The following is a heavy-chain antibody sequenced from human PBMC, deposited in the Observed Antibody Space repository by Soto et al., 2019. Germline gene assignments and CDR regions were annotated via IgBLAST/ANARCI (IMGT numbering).Heavy chain of an antibody. CDR2: IYHTGDT. CDR3: VRQGIGDLHGLVDV. D-gene: IGHD3-10*01. CDR1: SGPSRSHN. J-gene: IGHJ6*02. V-gene: IGHV4-59*08. Sequence: QVQLQQSGPGLVKPSETLSLTCPVSSGPSRSHNWGWIRQPPGGGLEWIGYIYHTGDTSYNPSLSSRVTISADTSTNHISLTLRSVTAADTAVYYCVRQGIGDLHGLVDVWGQGTRVSVSS.